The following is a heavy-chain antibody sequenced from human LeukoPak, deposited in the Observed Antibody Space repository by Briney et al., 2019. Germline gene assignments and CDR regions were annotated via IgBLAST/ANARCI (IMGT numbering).Heavy chain of an antibody. V-gene: IGHV4-61*01. D-gene: IGHD3-10*01. J-gene: IGHJ4*02. CDR3: ARTYGSGSFFDY. CDR2: IYYSGST. CDR1: GGSVSSGSYY. Sequence: PSETLSLTCTVSGGSVSSGSYYWSWIRQPPGKGLEWIGYIYYSGSTNYNPSLKSRVTISVDTSKNQFSLKLSSVTAADTAVYYCARTYGSGSFFDYWGQGTLVTVSS.